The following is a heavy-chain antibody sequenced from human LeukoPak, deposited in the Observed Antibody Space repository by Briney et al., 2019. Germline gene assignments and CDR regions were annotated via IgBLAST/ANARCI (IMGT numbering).Heavy chain of an antibody. CDR2: VFDSGRT. CDR3: TTIKRGNIFGYFDF. D-gene: IGHD5-18*01. J-gene: IGHJ4*02. V-gene: IGHV4-59*11. Sequence: PSETLSLTCTVSGGSMTTHHWNWIRQTPGKGLEWIGYVFDSGRTKENPSLKSRVTLSADTSKNQLSLRLSSVTAADTAVYYCTTIKRGNIFGYFDFWGQGILVTVSS. CDR1: GGSMTTHH.